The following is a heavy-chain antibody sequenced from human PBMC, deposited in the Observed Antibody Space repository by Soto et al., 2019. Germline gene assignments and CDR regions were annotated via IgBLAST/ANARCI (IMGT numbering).Heavy chain of an antibody. CDR3: ARDLKGDTKLDY. Sequence: QVQLVESGGGVVQPGGSLRLSCAASGFIFSNYAMQWVRQAPGKGLEWMAAISYDGNTQYYADAVRGRFTISRDNSKNTVSVQMISLRAEDTAVYYCARDLKGDTKLDYWGQGTLVTVSS. V-gene: IGHV3-30-3*01. CDR1: GFIFSNYA. CDR2: ISYDGNTQ. D-gene: IGHD1-26*01. J-gene: IGHJ4*02.